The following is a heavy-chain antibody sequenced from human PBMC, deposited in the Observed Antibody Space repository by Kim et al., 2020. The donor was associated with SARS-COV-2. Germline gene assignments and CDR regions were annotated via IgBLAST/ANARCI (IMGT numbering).Heavy chain of an antibody. V-gene: IGHV4-39*07. Sequence: SETLSLTCTVSGGSISSSSYYWGWIRQPPGKGLEWIGSIYYSGSTYYNPSLKSRVTISVDTSKNQFSLKLSSVTAADTAVYYCASRYSSSWHFDLWGRGTLVTVSS. J-gene: IGHJ2*01. CDR2: IYYSGST. CDR3: ASRYSSSWHFDL. D-gene: IGHD6-13*01. CDR1: GGSISSSSYY.